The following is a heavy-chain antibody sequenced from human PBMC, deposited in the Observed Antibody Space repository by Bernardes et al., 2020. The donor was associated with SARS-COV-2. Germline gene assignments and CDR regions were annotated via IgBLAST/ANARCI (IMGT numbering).Heavy chain of an antibody. CDR1: GYTFTGYY. V-gene: IGHV1-2*04. Sequence: ASVKVSCKASGYTFTGYYMHWVRQAPGQGLEWMGWINPNSGGTNYAQKFQGWVTMTRDTSISTAYMELSRLRSDDTAVYYCAREFYSSSLNYYGMDVWGQGTTVTVSS. J-gene: IGHJ6*02. CDR2: INPNSGGT. CDR3: AREFYSSSLNYYGMDV. D-gene: IGHD6-13*01.